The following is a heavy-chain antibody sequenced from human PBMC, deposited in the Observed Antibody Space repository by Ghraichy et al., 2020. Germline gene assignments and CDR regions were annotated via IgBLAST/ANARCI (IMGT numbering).Heavy chain of an antibody. D-gene: IGHD4/OR15-4a*01. V-gene: IGHV3-23*01. Sequence: GGSLRLSCAASGFSFSTYGMSWVRQAPGKGLEWVSTISGSGSNTDYADSVKGRFTISRDNSRNTLYLQMNGLRAEDTAVYYCAKGVRPCYGGTCYQAFDCWGQRTLVTVSS. CDR1: GFSFSTYG. CDR3: AKGVRPCYGGTCYQAFDC. CDR2: ISGSGSNT. J-gene: IGHJ4*02.